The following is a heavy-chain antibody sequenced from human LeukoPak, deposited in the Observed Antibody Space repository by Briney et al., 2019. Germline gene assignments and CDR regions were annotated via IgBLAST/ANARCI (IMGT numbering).Heavy chain of an antibody. CDR3: ARDGLAAATLHWCFDL. CDR2: ITSSSSYT. D-gene: IGHD2-15*01. J-gene: IGHJ2*01. CDR1: GFTFNSYH. Sequence: GGSLRLSCAASGFTFNSYHMNWVRQAPGKGLEWVSSITSSSSYTYYAESVKGRFTISRDNAENSLYLQMNSLRAEDTAVYYCARDGLAAATLHWCFDLWGRGTLVTVSS. V-gene: IGHV3-21*01.